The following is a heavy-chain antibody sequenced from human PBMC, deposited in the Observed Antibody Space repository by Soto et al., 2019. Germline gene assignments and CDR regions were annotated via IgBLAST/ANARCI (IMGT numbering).Heavy chain of an antibody. D-gene: IGHD3-16*01. CDR2: ISPYNDHT. CDR3: ARGGYYDNSCGKLSHYGLDV. V-gene: IGHV1-18*01. CDR1: GYTFIRYG. Sequence: QVQLAQSTGEVKKPGASVRVSCKATGYTFIRYGIAWVRQAPGQGFEWMGWISPYNDHTVYAQKFQGRVTMTADTTTRTVYMNLRGLKSDDTAVYYGARGGYYDNSCGKLSHYGLDVWGQGTSVSVSS. J-gene: IGHJ6*02.